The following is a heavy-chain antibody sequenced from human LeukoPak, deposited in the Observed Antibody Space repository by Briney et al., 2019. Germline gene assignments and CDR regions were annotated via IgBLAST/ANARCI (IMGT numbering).Heavy chain of an antibody. Sequence: ASVKVSCKASGYTFTSYGISWLRQAPGQGLEWMGWISAYNGNTNYAQKLQGRVTMTTDTSTSTAYMELRSLRSDDTAVYYCARAYYYGSGSEGYFDYWGQGTLVTVSS. D-gene: IGHD3-10*01. CDR2: ISAYNGNT. CDR3: ARAYYYGSGSEGYFDY. V-gene: IGHV1-18*01. J-gene: IGHJ4*02. CDR1: GYTFTSYG.